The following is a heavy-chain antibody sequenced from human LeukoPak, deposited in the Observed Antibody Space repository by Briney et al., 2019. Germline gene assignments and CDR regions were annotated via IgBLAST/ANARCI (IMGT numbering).Heavy chain of an antibody. CDR3: ARAVGSGSFQTYYYYMDV. J-gene: IGHJ6*03. Sequence: SETLSLTCTVSGGSISSSSYYWDWIRQPPGKGLEWIGSIYYSGSTYYNPSLKSRVTISVDTSKNQFSLKLSSVTAADTAVYYCARAVGSGSFQTYYYYMDVWGKGTTVTISS. CDR1: GGSISSSSYY. V-gene: IGHV4-39*07. D-gene: IGHD3-10*01. CDR2: IYYSGST.